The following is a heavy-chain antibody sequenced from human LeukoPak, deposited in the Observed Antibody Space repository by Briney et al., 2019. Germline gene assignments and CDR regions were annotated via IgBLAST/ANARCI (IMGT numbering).Heavy chain of an antibody. D-gene: IGHD6-19*01. Sequence: GESLKIPCKGSGYSFTSYWIGWVRQMPGKGLEWMGIVYPGDSETRYSPSFQGQVTISAGKSISTAYLQWSSLKASDTAMYYCARGSSSGWYRPFDYWGQGTLVTVSS. CDR3: ARGSSSGWYRPFDY. J-gene: IGHJ4*02. V-gene: IGHV5-51*01. CDR1: GYSFTSYW. CDR2: VYPGDSET.